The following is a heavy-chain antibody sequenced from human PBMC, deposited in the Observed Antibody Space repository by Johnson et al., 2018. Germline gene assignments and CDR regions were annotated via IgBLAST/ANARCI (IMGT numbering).Heavy chain of an antibody. J-gene: IGHJ4*02. CDR1: GFAFDVYG. V-gene: IGHV3-30*03. CDR2: ISYDGGNK. CDR3: LLLDEDY. Sequence: QVRLQESGGGVVQPGMTLRLCCAASGFAFDVYGMHWVRQAPGKGLEWGAIISYDGGNKYYSDSVKGRFTISRDNSKNTLYLQMNSLRAEDTAVYYCLLLDEDYWGQGTLVTVSS.